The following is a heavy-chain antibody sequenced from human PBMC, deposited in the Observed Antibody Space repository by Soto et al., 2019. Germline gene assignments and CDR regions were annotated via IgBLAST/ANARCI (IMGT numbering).Heavy chain of an antibody. D-gene: IGHD6-13*01. CDR3: AKGLSIAAAGTFDY. V-gene: IGHV3-23*01. CDR2: ISGSGGNT. CDR1: GFTFASYA. Sequence: GGSLRPSCAASGFTFASYAMSWVRQAPGKGLEWVSGISGSGGNTYNADSVKGRFTISRDNSKNTLYLDMISLRAEDTAVYYCAKGLSIAAAGTFDYWGQGTLVTVSS. J-gene: IGHJ4*02.